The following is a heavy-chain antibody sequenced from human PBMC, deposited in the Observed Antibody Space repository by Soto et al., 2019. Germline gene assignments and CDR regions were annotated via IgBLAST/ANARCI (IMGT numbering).Heavy chain of an antibody. D-gene: IGHD2-15*01. V-gene: IGHV3-74*01. CDR3: AKDTASAMDV. CDR2: INSDASGT. Sequence: EVQLVESGGGLVQPGGSLRLSCAASGFDCSNSWIHWVRQGPGKGLVLVSHINSDASGTTYADSVKGRFTISRDNAKNTVYLQMNSMRAEDTAVYYCAKDTASAMDVWGQGTTVTGSS. J-gene: IGHJ6*02. CDR1: GFDCSNSW.